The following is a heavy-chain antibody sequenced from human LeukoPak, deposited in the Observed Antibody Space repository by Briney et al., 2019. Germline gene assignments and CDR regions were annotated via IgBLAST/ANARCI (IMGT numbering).Heavy chain of an antibody. CDR1: GFTVSSNS. CDR3: ARRDIVVVVSASDY. V-gene: IGHV3-53*01. CDR2: IYSDNT. D-gene: IGHD2-15*01. J-gene: IGHJ4*02. Sequence: GGSLRLSCTVSGFTVSSNSMSWVRQAPGKGLEWVSFIYSDNTHYSDSVKGRFTMSRDNSKNTVYLQMNSLRVDDTAVYYCARRDIVVVVSASDYWGQGTLVTVSS.